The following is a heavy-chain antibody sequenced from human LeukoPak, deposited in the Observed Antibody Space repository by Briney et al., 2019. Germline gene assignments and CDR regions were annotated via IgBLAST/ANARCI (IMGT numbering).Heavy chain of an antibody. CDR2: ISSSGSTI. D-gene: IGHD6-19*01. CDR3: ARVRNGGQYSSGWYGPFDY. Sequence: PGGSLRLSCAASGFTFSDYYMSWIRQAPGKGLEGVSYISSSGSTIYYADSVEGRFTISRDNAKNSLYLQMNSLRAEDTAVYYCARVRNGGQYSSGWYGPFDYWGQGTLVTVSS. J-gene: IGHJ4*02. V-gene: IGHV3-11*04. CDR1: GFTFSDYY.